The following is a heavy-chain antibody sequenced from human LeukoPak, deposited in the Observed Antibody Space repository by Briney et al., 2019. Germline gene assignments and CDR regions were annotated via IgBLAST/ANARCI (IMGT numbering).Heavy chain of an antibody. CDR3: AREARDYDAGGHPPTPYYFDL. V-gene: IGHV4-4*07. CDR1: GGSISGYY. J-gene: IGHJ4*02. Sequence: PSETLSLTCNVSGGSISGYYWSWIRQPAGKGLEWMGRIFSSGRNNYNPSLKSRLMVAVDPSKNQFSLRLSSVTAADTAVYYCAREARDYDAGGHPPTPYYFDLWGQGTLVTVSS. CDR2: IFSSGRN. D-gene: IGHD3-16*01.